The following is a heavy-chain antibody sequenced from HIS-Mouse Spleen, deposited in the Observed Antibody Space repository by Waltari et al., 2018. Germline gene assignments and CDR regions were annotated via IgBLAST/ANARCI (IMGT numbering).Heavy chain of an antibody. CDR1: GFPFSSCW. J-gene: IGHJ4*02. Sequence: EVQLVESGGGLVQPGGSLRLSWAASGFPFSSCWMSCVRQDPGKGLEWVANIKQDGSEKYYVDSVKGRFTISRDNAKNSLYLQMNSLRAEDTAVYYCARDGGTGDFDYWGQGTLVTVSS. D-gene: IGHD7-27*01. CDR3: ARDGGTGDFDY. V-gene: IGHV3-7*01. CDR2: IKQDGSEK.